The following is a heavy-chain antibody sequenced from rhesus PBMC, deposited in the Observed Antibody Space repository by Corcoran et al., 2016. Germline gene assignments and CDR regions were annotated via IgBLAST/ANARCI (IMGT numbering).Heavy chain of an antibody. V-gene: IGHV4-160*01. D-gene: IGHD6-25*01. CDR2: LYGTTGNT. Sequence: QVQLQESGPGLVKPSETLSLTGAVSGDPLSSYWWGLLRQPTGKGRGWIGRLYGTTGNTENNPALDDRATISRNTAKNQVSLRLTSVTAADTAVYYCARVGAAAGRYFDYWGQGVLVTVSS. CDR1: GDPLSSYW. CDR3: ARVGAAAGRYFDY. J-gene: IGHJ4*01.